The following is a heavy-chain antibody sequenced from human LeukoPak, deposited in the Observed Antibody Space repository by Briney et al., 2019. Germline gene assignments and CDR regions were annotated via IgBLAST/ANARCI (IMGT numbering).Heavy chain of an antibody. Sequence: GGSLRLSCAASGFTFSSYDMHWVRHATGKGLEWDSAIGTAGDPYYPGSVKGRFTISRENAKNSLYLQMSSLRGGDTAVYYCARARALVGMDVWGKGTTVTVSS. CDR1: GFTFSSYD. V-gene: IGHV3-13*05. CDR2: IGTAGDP. CDR3: ARARALVGMDV. J-gene: IGHJ6*04. D-gene: IGHD2-15*01.